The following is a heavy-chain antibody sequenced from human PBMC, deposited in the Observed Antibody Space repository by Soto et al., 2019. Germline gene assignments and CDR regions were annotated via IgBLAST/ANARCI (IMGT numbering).Heavy chain of an antibody. Sequence: TLSLTCTVSGGSLGSSGYYWGWIRQSPGKGLEWIGNIYYSGNTFYNPSLKSRVTISVDTSKNQIYLHLSAVTAADTAIFYCASIAAPGTTHFDFWGQGTLVTAPQ. CDR3: ASIAAPGTTHFDF. CDR2: IYYSGNT. D-gene: IGHD6-13*01. V-gene: IGHV4-39*01. CDR1: GGSLGSSGYY. J-gene: IGHJ4*02.